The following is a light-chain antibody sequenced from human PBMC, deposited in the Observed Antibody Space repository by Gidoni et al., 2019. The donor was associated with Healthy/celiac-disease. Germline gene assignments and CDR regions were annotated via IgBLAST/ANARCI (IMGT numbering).Light chain of an antibody. Sequence: DIVMTQSADSLAVSLGERATINCKSSQSVLYSGNNHNYLAWYQQKPGQPPRLLIYWASTRESGVPDRFSGSGSGTDFTLTISSLQAEDVAVYYCHQYYNPPYTFGQGTKL. J-gene: IGKJ2*01. CDR2: WAS. V-gene: IGKV4-1*01. CDR3: HQYYNPPYT. CDR1: QSVLYSGNNHNY.